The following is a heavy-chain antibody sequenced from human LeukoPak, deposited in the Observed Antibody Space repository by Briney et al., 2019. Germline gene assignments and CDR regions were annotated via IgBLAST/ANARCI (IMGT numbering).Heavy chain of an antibody. Sequence: PGGSLRLSCAASEFTFSSYAMSWVRQAPGKGLEWVSAISGGGGSTYYADSVKGRFTISRDNSKNTLYLQMNSLRAEDTAVYYCAKDLYSGYESHFFDYWGQGTLVTVSS. CDR3: AKDLYSGYESHFFDY. CDR2: ISGGGGST. CDR1: EFTFSSYA. J-gene: IGHJ4*02. V-gene: IGHV3-23*01. D-gene: IGHD5-12*01.